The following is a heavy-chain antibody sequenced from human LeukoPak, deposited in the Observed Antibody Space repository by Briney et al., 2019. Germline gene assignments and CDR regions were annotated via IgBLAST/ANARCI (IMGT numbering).Heavy chain of an antibody. D-gene: IGHD3-22*01. J-gene: IGHJ5*02. Sequence: ASVKVSCKASGYTFTSYGISWVRQAPGQGLEWMGIINPSGGSTSYAQKFQGRVTMTRDTSTSTVYMELSSLRSEDTAVYYCAREASYYDSSGHLGWFDPWGQGTLVTVSS. CDR1: GYTFTSYG. CDR2: INPSGGST. CDR3: AREASYYDSSGHLGWFDP. V-gene: IGHV1-46*01.